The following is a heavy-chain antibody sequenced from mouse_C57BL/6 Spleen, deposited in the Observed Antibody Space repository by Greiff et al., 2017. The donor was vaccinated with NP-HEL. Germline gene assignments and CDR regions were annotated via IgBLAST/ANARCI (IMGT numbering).Heavy chain of an antibody. Sequence: EVQVVESGAELVRPGASVKLSCTASGFNIKDDYMHWVKQRPEQGLEWIGWIDPENGDTEYASKFQGKATITADTSSNTAYLHLSSLTSEDTAVYDYTSRKYYGGSYDDWGQGTTLTVSS. J-gene: IGHJ2*01. V-gene: IGHV14-4*01. D-gene: IGHD1-1*01. CDR2: IDPENGDT. CDR3: TSRKYYGGSYDD. CDR1: GFNIKDDY.